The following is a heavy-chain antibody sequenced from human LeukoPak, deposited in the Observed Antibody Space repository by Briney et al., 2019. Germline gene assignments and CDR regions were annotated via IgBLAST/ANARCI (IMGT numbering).Heavy chain of an antibody. CDR1: GYTFTGYY. J-gene: IGHJ3*01. CDR3: AREGFDV. V-gene: IGHV1-8*03. Sequence: GASVKVSCKASGYTFTGYYMHWVRQATGQGLEWMGWMNPNSGNTGYAQTFQGRVTITWNTSISTAYMELSSLRSDDTAVYYCAREGFDVWGQGTVVTISS. CDR2: MNPNSGNT.